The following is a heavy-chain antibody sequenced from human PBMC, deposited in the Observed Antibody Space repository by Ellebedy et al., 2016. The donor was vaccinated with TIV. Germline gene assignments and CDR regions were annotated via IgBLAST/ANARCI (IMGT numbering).Heavy chain of an antibody. D-gene: IGHD7-27*01. CDR1: GFTFNSYW. J-gene: IGHJ4*02. Sequence: GESLKISCAASGFTFNSYWMTWVRQAPGKGLEWVGRIKSKTDSGTRDFAAPVKGRFLISRDDSKNTVYLQMTSLKTDDTAVYYCSAGTGKSDFDHWGQGALVTVSS. V-gene: IGHV3-15*01. CDR2: IKSKTDSGTR. CDR3: SAGTGKSDFDH.